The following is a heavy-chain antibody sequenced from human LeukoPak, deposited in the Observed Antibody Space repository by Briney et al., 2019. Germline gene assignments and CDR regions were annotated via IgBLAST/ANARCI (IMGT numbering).Heavy chain of an antibody. D-gene: IGHD3-10*01. CDR3: AKHYMGSSYNHGLDC. CDR1: GGSISSSNYY. Sequence: SETLSLTCTVSGGSISSSNYYWGWIRQPPGKGLEWIGSIYYSGSTYYSPSLKSRVTISVDTSKNQFSLKLSSVTAADTALYYCAKHYMGSSYNHGLDCWGQGTLVTVSS. J-gene: IGHJ4*02. CDR2: IYYSGST. V-gene: IGHV4-39*01.